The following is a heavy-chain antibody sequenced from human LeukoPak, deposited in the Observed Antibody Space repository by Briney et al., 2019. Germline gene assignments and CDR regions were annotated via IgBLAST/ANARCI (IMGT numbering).Heavy chain of an antibody. Sequence: SETLSLTCTVSNYSISSGYYWGWIRQPPGRGLEWIGSIYHSGSTYYNPSLKSRVTISVDTSKNQFSLKLSSVTAANTAVYYCARHLSGYSREFDYWGQGTLVTVSS. CDR1: NYSISSGYY. V-gene: IGHV4-38-2*02. J-gene: IGHJ4*02. D-gene: IGHD3-22*01. CDR2: IYHSGST. CDR3: ARHLSGYSREFDY.